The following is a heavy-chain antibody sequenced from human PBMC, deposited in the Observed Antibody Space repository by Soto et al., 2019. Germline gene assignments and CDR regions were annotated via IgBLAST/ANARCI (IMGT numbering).Heavy chain of an antibody. CDR1: GFTFSSYS. CDR2: ISSSSSYI. Sequence: LRLSCAASGFTFSSYSMNWVRQAPGKGLEWVSSISSSSSYIYYADSVKGRFTISRDNAKNSLYLQMNSLRAEDTAVYYCARDYGAAHFFDYWGQGTLVTAPQ. V-gene: IGHV3-21*01. J-gene: IGHJ4*02. CDR3: ARDYGAAHFFDY. D-gene: IGHD3-10*01.